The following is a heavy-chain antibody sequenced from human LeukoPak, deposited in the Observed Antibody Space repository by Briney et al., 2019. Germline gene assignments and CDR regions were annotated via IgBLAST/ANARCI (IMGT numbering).Heavy chain of an antibody. Sequence: SETLSLTCSVSGGSISSRSHYWGWIRQSPGKGLEWIGTIYYSGTTFYNPSLQIRVSVSVDTSRNQFSLRLNSVTAADTAVYYCARRNDYDFWSGNQYYFDYWGQGTLVTVSS. CDR2: IYYSGTT. V-gene: IGHV4-39*01. J-gene: IGHJ4*02. D-gene: IGHD3-3*01. CDR3: ARRNDYDFWSGNQYYFDY. CDR1: GGSISSRSHY.